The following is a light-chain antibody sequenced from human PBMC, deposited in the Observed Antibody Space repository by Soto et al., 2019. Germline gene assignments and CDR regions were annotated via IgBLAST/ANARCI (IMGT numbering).Light chain of an antibody. V-gene: IGKV1-27*01. Sequence: DIQMTQSPSSLSASVGDRVTITCRASQGISNYLAWYQQKPGKVPKLLIYAASTLQSGVPSRFSGSRSATDFTLTISSLQTEDVATYYCQKYNSAPYTFGPGIMVDI. CDR3: QKYNSAPYT. CDR1: QGISNY. J-gene: IGKJ3*01. CDR2: AAS.